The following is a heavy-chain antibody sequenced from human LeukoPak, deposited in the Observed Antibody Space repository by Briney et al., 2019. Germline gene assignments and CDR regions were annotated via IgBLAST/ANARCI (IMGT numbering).Heavy chain of an antibody. J-gene: IGHJ5*02. CDR1: GGSFSGYY. V-gene: IGHV4-34*01. CDR2: IYYSGST. CDR3: AREGGDYVWGSYVPNWFDP. D-gene: IGHD3-16*01. Sequence: SETLSLTCAVYGGSFSGYYWSWIRQPPGKGLEWIGSIYYSGSTYYNPSLKSRVTISVDTSKNQFSLKLSSVTAADTAVYYCAREGGDYVWGSYVPNWFDPWGQGTLVTVSS.